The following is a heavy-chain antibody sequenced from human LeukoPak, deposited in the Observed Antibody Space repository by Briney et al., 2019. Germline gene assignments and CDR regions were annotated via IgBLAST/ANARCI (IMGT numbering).Heavy chain of an antibody. J-gene: IGHJ5*02. Sequence: ASVRVSCKTSGYTFTNYDINWVRQATGQGLEWMGWMNPNSGNTGYAQKFQGRVTMTRNTSISTAYMELSSLRSEDRAVYYCARPHCSSTDCHPPEWFDPWGQGTLVTVSS. D-gene: IGHD2-2*01. CDR1: GYTFTNYD. CDR3: ARPHCSSTDCHPPEWFDP. CDR2: MNPNSGNT. V-gene: IGHV1-8*01.